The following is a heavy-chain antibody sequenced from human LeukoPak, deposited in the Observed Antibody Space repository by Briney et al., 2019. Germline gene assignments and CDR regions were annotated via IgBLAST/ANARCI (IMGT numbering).Heavy chain of an antibody. CDR1: GGSISSSSYY. CDR3: ARHAVRYSSSWYRSWFDP. D-gene: IGHD6-13*01. J-gene: IGHJ5*02. CDR2: INHSGST. Sequence: PSETLSLTCTVSGGSISSSSYYWGWIRQPPGKGLEWIGEINHSGSTIYSPFLKSRLTILLDKSKNQFSLKLSSVTAADTAVYYCARHAVRYSSSWYRSWFDPWGQGTLVTVSS. V-gene: IGHV4-61*05.